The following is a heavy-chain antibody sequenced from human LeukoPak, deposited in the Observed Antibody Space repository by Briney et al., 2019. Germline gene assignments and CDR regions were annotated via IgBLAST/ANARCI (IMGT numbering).Heavy chain of an antibody. CDR2: IKKDGSDK. CDR1: GFTFSSYW. D-gene: IGHD5-18*01. J-gene: IGHJ4*02. Sequence: GGSLRLSCAASGFTFSSYWMSWVRQAPGKGLEWVANIKKDGSDKYYVDSVKGRFTISRDNAKTSLYLQMNSLRAEDTAVYYCARHLSGVTGYTYGRGIDYWGQGTLDTVSS. CDR3: ARHLSGVTGYTYGRGIDY. V-gene: IGHV3-7*01.